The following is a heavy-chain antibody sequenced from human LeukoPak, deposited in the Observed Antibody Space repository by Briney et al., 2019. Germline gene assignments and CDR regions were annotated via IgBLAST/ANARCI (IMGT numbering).Heavy chain of an antibody. D-gene: IGHD6-13*01. Sequence: ASVKVSCKASGYTLTSYYLHWVRQAPGQGLEWMAIINPSGGSTIYAQKFQGRVTMTEDTSTDTAYMELSSLRSEDTAVYYCATGQQLVRSRYYYGMDVWGQGTTVTVSS. CDR2: INPSGGST. CDR3: ATGQQLVRSRYYYGMDV. J-gene: IGHJ6*02. V-gene: IGHV1-46*01. CDR1: GYTLTSYY.